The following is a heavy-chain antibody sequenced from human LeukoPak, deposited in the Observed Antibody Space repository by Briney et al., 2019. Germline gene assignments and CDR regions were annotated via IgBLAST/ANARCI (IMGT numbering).Heavy chain of an antibody. V-gene: IGHV4-30-2*02. Sequence: PSETLSLTCAVSGGSISSGGYSWSWIRQPPGKGLEWIGYIYHSGSTYYNPSLKSRVTISVDRSKNQFSLRLSSVTAADTAVYYCARPYSSGWRGAFDVWGQGTMVTVSS. D-gene: IGHD6-25*01. CDR2: IYHSGST. J-gene: IGHJ3*01. CDR3: ARPYSSGWRGAFDV. CDR1: GGSISSGGYS.